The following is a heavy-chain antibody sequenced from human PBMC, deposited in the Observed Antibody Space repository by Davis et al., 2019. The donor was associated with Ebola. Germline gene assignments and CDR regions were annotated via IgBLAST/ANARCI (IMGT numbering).Heavy chain of an antibody. J-gene: IGHJ4*01. Sequence: AASVKVSCKASGYTFTSYAMHWVRQAPGQRLEWMGWINAGNGNTKYSQKFQGRVTITRDTSASTAYMELSSLRSEDTAVYYCARGVAAADYYFDYWGQEPWSPSPQ. CDR3: ARGVAAADYYFDY. V-gene: IGHV1-3*01. CDR1: GYTFTSYA. CDR2: INAGNGNT. D-gene: IGHD6-13*01.